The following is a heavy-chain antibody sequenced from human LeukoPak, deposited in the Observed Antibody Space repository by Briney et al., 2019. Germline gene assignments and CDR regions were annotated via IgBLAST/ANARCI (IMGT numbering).Heavy chain of an antibody. V-gene: IGHV3-21*01. D-gene: IGHD3-22*01. J-gene: IGHJ3*02. Sequence: GGSLRLSCAASGFTFSSYEMNWVRQAPGKGLEWVSSISSSSSYIYYADSVKGRFTISRDNAKNSLYLQMNSLRAEDTAVYYCARDNDDYGSSGYYFPDAFDIWGQGTMVTVSS. CDR2: ISSSSSYI. CDR3: ARDNDDYGSSGYYFPDAFDI. CDR1: GFTFSSYE.